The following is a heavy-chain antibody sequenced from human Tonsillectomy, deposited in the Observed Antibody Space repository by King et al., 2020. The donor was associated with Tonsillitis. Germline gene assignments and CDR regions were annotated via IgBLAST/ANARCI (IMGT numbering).Heavy chain of an antibody. D-gene: IGHD2-2*01. J-gene: IGHJ3*02. CDR2: ISGSGGST. CDR3: AKAGYCSTTSCSMDAFYI. V-gene: IGHV3-23*04. CDR1: GFTFSNYV. Sequence: EVQLVESGGGLVQPGGSLRLSCAASGFTFSNYVMSWVRQAPGKGLEWVSVISGSGGSTYYTDSVKGRFTISRDNSKNTLYLQMNSLRAEDTAVYYCAKAGYCSTTSCSMDAFYIWGQGTMVTVSS.